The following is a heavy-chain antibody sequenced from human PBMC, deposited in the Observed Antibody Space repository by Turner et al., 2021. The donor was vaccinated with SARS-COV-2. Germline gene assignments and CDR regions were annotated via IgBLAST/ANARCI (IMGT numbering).Heavy chain of an antibody. V-gene: IGHV3-7*01. Sequence: EVQFLESGGGLVEPGGSLRLSCAASGFTFSSYWMSWVRQAPGKGPEWVANIKQDGSEKYYVDSVKGRFTISRDNAKNSLYLQMSSLRAEDTAVYYCARVSGAAVWGNYAFDIWGQGTMVTVSS. D-gene: IGHD3-16*01. CDR1: GFTFSSYW. J-gene: IGHJ3*02. CDR3: ARVSGAAVWGNYAFDI. CDR2: IKQDGSEK.